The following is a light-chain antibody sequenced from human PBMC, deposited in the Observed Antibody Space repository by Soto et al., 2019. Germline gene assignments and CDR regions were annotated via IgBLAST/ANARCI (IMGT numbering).Light chain of an antibody. CDR3: AAWDDSSVV. V-gene: IGLV1-47*01. Sequence: QSVLTQPPSASGTPGQRVTISCSGSSSNIGSNYVYWYQQLPGTAPKLLIYRNNQRPSGVPDRFSGSKSGTSASLAISGLRSEDEADHYCAAWDDSSVVFGGGTKVTVL. CDR2: RNN. J-gene: IGLJ2*01. CDR1: SSNIGSNY.